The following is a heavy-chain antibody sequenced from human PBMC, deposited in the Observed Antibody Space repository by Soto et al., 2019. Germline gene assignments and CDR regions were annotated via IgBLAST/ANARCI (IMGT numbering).Heavy chain of an antibody. CDR1: GFTLRNAQ. J-gene: IGHJ4*02. D-gene: IGHD6-25*01. Sequence: EVQLVESGGGLVKPGGSLRLSCAASGFTLRNAQMHWVRQAPGKGLEWVGRVKSKSEGGTRDYAAHGKGRFIISGDDSKNTLYLQMNNLEAEDTAVYYCTTEGGASGWRYWGQGTRVIVSS. CDR3: TTEGGASGWRY. CDR2: VKSKSEGGTR. V-gene: IGHV3-15*07.